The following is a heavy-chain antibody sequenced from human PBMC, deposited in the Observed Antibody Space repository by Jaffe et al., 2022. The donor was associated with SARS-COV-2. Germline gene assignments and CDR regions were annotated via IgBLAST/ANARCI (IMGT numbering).Heavy chain of an antibody. J-gene: IGHJ6*02. CDR1: GGSFSGYY. CDR3: ARGTQLAPPNYYYYGMDV. D-gene: IGHD6-6*01. Sequence: QVQLQQWGAGLLKPSETLSLTCAVYGGSFSGYYWSWIRQPPGKGLEWIGEINHSGSTNYNPSLKSRVTISVDTSKNQFSLKLSSVTAADTAVYYCARGTQLAPPNYYYYGMDVWGQGTTVTVSS. V-gene: IGHV4-34*01. CDR2: INHSGST.